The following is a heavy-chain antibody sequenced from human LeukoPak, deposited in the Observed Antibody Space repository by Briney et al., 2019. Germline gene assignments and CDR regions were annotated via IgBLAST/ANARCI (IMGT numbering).Heavy chain of an antibody. CDR3: ARRVSEVAPTLRNGENWFDP. CDR1: GGSISGYY. Sequence: SETLSLTCSASGGSISGYYWNWIRQPAGKGLEWIGPIYTDGGTLYNPSLKSRVTMSVDTSKNQFSLKLTSVTAADTAVYYCARRVSEVAPTLRNGENWFDPWGRGTLVTVSS. CDR2: IYTDGGT. D-gene: IGHD1-26*01. V-gene: IGHV4-4*07. J-gene: IGHJ5*02.